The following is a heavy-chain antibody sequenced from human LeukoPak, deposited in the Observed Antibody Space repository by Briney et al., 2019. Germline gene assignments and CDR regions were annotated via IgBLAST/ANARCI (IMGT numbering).Heavy chain of an antibody. J-gene: IGHJ4*02. Sequence: GGSLRLSCAASGFTFSSYDMHWVRQATGKGLEWVSAIGTAGDTYYPGSVKGRFTISRENAKNSLYLQMNSLRAGDTAVYYCARGLGYSYGSGGYYFDYWGQGTLVTVSS. V-gene: IGHV3-13*01. CDR2: IGTAGDT. CDR1: GFTFSSYD. CDR3: ARGLGYSYGSGGYYFDY. D-gene: IGHD5-18*01.